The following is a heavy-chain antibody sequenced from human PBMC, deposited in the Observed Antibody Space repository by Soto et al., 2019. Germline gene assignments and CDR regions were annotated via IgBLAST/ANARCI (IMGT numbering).Heavy chain of an antibody. CDR2: INQDGSEK. J-gene: IGHJ6*02. V-gene: IGHV3-7*05. CDR3: ARDGSTSWYSYDYHGMDV. D-gene: IGHD5-18*01. CDR1: GFTFRTYW. Sequence: EVQLVESGGGLVQPGGSLRLSCGASGFTFRTYWLSWVRQVPGKGLEWVANINQDGSEKNYVDSVKGRFTISRYNAKNSLDLQMSSLRAEDTALYYCARDGSTSWYSYDYHGMDVWGQGTTVTVSS.